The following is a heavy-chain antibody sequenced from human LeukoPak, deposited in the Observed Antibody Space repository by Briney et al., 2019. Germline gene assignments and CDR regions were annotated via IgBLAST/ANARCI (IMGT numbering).Heavy chain of an antibody. CDR1: GFTFSSYG. D-gene: IGHD1-26*01. Sequence: PGRSLRLSCAASGFTFSSYGMHWVRQAPGKGLEWVAVISYDGSNKYYADSVKGRFTISRDNAKNMIYLQMISLRAEDTAVYYCVKALVGQTSGYWGQGTRVTVST. CDR3: VKALVGQTSGY. V-gene: IGHV3-30*18. CDR2: ISYDGSNK. J-gene: IGHJ4*02.